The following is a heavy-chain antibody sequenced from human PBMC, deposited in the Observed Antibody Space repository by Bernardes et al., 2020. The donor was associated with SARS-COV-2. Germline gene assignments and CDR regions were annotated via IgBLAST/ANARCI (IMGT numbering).Heavy chain of an antibody. J-gene: IGHJ6*02. D-gene: IGHD6-13*01. CDR3: ATSIAAAGYYYYYGMDV. V-gene: IGHV1-24*01. CDR1: GYTLTELS. Sequence: ASVKVSCKVSGYTLTELSMHWVRQAPGKGLEWMGGFDPEDGETIYAQKFQGRVTMTEDTSTDTAYMELSSLRSEDTAVYYCATSIAAAGYYYYYGMDVWGQGTTVTVSS. CDR2: FDPEDGET.